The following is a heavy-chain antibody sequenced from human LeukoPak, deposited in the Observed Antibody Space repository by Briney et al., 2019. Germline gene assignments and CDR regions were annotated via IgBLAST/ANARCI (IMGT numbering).Heavy chain of an antibody. V-gene: IGHV4-59*01. CDR2: IYYSGST. CDR1: GGSISSYY. Sequence: SETLSLTCTVSGGSISSYYWSWIRQPPGKGLEWIGYIYYSGSTNYNPSLKSRVTISVDTSKNQLSLKLSSVTAADRAVYYCARCGGSHQGWFDPWGQGTLVTVSS. CDR3: ARCGGSHQGWFDP. D-gene: IGHD2-15*01. J-gene: IGHJ5*02.